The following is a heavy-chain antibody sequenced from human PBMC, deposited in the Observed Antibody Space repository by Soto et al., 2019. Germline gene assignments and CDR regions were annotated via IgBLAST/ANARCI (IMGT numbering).Heavy chain of an antibody. Sequence: QVQLVESGGGVVQPGRSLRLSCAASGFTFSSYGMHWVRQAPGKGLEWVAVISYDGSNKYYADCVKGRFTISRDNSKNTLYLQMNSLRAEDTAVYYCAGETHYYYGMDVWGQGTTVTVSS. CDR3: AGETHYYYGMDV. CDR2: ISYDGSNK. CDR1: GFTFSSYG. J-gene: IGHJ6*02. V-gene: IGHV3-30*03.